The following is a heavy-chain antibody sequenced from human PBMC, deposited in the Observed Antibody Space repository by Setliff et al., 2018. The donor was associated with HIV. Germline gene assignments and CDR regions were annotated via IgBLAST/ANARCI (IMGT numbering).Heavy chain of an antibody. Sequence: SETLSLTCTVPGGSINDQYFSWIRQSPGKGLEWIGSIDYSGSTKYNPSLNSRGTISLDTSKRELSLKLTSVTAADTAVYYCARHNVITYGGLLFDYYYYGMDVWGHGTTVTVSS. D-gene: IGHD3-16*01. CDR2: IDYSGST. J-gene: IGHJ6*02. CDR1: GGSINDQY. CDR3: ARHNVITYGGLLFDYYYYGMDV. V-gene: IGHV4-59*11.